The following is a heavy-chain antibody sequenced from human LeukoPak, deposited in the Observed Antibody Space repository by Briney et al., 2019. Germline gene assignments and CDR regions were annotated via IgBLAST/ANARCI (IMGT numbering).Heavy chain of an antibody. CDR3: TRESWCYHGNDY. J-gene: IGHJ4*02. CDR1: GYTFTGYY. Sequence: ASVKVSCKASGYTFTGYYMHRVRQAPGQGLEWMGRINPNNGATNYAQKLQGRVTITGDTSISTAYMELSSLRSDDTAVYYCTRESWCYHGNDYWGQGTLVTVSS. CDR2: INPNNGAT. D-gene: IGHD4/OR15-4a*01. V-gene: IGHV1-2*06.